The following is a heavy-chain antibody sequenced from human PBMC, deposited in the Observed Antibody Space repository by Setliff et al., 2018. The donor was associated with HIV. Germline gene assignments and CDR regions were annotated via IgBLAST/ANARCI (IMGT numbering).Heavy chain of an antibody. V-gene: IGHV7-4-1*02. CDR3: ARDPSDSGGWD. D-gene: IGHD6-19*01. CDR2: INTNTAKP. Sequence: ASVKVSCKASGYTFTAFSITWVRQAPGQGLEWMGGINTNTAKPTYAQAFTGRFVLSLDTSVSTAYLQISRLKAEDTAVYYCARDPSDSGGWDWGQGTLVTVSS. CDR1: GYTFTAFS. J-gene: IGHJ4*02.